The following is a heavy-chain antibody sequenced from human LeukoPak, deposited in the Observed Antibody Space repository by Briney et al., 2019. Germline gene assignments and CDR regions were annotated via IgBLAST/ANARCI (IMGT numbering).Heavy chain of an antibody. V-gene: IGHV5-51*01. D-gene: IGHD4-23*01. CDR2: IYPGDSDT. Sequence: GESLKISCKGSGYSFTTYWIGWVRQMPGKGLEWMAIIYPGDSDTRYSPSSQGQVTISADKSISTAYLQWSSLKASDTAMYYCARQYYGDNSGFDYWGQGTPVTVSS. J-gene: IGHJ4*02. CDR1: GYSFTTYW. CDR3: ARQYYGDNSGFDY.